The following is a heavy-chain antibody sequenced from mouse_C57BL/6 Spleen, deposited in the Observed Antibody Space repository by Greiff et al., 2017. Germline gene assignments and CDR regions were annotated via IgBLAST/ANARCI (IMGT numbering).Heavy chain of an antibody. J-gene: IGHJ4*01. Sequence: VQLKQSGPGLVQPSQSLSITCTVSGFSLTSYGVHWVRQSPGKGLEWLGVIWSGGSTDNNAAFISRLSISKDNSRSQVFCKMSSLQADDTAIYYCARTGYAMDYWGQGTSVTVSS. V-gene: IGHV2-2*01. CDR2: IWSGGST. CDR3: ARTGYAMDY. CDR1: GFSLTSYG.